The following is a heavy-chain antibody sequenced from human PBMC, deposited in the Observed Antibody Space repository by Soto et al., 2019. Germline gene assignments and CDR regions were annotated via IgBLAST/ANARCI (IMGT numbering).Heavy chain of an antibody. V-gene: IGHV4-39*01. D-gene: IGHD3-22*01. J-gene: IGHJ5*02. CDR3: ARGHYYDSSGYYPSFDP. CDR2: IYYSGST. CDR1: GGSISSSSYY. Sequence: QLQLQESGPGLVKPSETLSLTCTVSGGSISSSSYYWGWIRQPPGKGLEWSGSIYYSGSTYYNPSLKSRVTISVDTSKNQFSLKLSSVTAADTAVYYCARGHYYDSSGYYPSFDPWGQGTLVTVSS.